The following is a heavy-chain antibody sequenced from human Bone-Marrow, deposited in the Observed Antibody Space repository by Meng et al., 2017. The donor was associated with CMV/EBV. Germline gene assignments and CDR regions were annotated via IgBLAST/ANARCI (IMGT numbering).Heavy chain of an antibody. J-gene: IGHJ6*02. Sequence: LRLSCTVSGGSISSGDYYWSWIRQPPGKGLEWIGYIYYSGSTYYNPSLKSRVTISVDTSKNQFSLELSSLRSEDTAVYYCARKKDFWSGYYYYGMDVWGQGTTVTVSS. CDR1: GGSISSGDYY. CDR2: IYYSGST. D-gene: IGHD3-3*01. CDR3: ARKKDFWSGYYYYGMDV. V-gene: IGHV4-30-4*08.